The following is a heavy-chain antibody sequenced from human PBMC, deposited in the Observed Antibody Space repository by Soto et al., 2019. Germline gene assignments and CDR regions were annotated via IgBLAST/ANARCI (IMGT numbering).Heavy chain of an antibody. Sequence: EVQLLESGGGLVQPGGSLRLSCAASGFTFSSYAMTWVRQAPGKGLEWVSLILGGSGKTYYADSVKGRFTISRDNSKNTLYLQMNSLRAEDSAVYYCVKGGPIGVSGDDYWGQGTLATVSS. CDR2: ILGGSGKT. CDR3: VKGGPIGVSGDDY. D-gene: IGHD6-19*01. CDR1: GFTFSSYA. J-gene: IGHJ4*02. V-gene: IGHV3-23*01.